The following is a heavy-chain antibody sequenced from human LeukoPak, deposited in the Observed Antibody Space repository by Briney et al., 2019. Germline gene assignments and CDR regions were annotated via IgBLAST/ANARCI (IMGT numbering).Heavy chain of an antibody. D-gene: IGHD4-17*01. CDR1: GYSISSGYY. CDR2: IYHSGST. V-gene: IGHV4-38-2*02. Sequence: SETLSLTCTVSGYSISSGYYWGWIRQPPGKGLEWIGSIYHSGSTYYNPSLKSRVTISVDTSKNQFSLKLSSVTAADTAVYYCASSGGDSYYYGMDVWGQGTTVTVSS. CDR3: ASSGGDSYYYGMDV. J-gene: IGHJ6*02.